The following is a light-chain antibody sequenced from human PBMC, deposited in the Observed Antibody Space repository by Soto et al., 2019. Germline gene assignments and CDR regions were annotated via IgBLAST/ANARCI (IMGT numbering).Light chain of an antibody. Sequence: QSVLTQPPSASATPGQRVPFSCSGSSSNIASRRVYWYPQLPGTAPKLLMYSSDLRPSAVPDRFSGSKSGTTASLAISGVQSEDEADYYCSTWDVSMKGWVFGGGTKLTVL. CDR3: STWDVSMKGWV. CDR2: SSD. V-gene: IGLV1-44*01. CDR1: SSNIASRR. J-gene: IGLJ3*02.